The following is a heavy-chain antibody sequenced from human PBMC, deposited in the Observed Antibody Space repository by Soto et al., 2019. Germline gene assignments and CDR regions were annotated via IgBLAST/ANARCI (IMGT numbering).Heavy chain of an antibody. V-gene: IGHV3-66*01. Sequence: GGSLRLSCAASEFAVSSNYMTRVRQAPGEGLEWVSVVHSGGGTYYADSVKDRFTLSRDNSKNTVYLQMNSLRGEDTALYYCATGGSGVFDYWGQGTLVTVSS. J-gene: IGHJ4*02. D-gene: IGHD6-19*01. CDR2: VHSGGGT. CDR1: EFAVSSNY. CDR3: ATGGSGVFDY.